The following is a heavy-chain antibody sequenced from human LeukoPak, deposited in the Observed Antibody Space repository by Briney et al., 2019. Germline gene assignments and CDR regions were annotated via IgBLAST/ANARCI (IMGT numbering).Heavy chain of an antibody. V-gene: IGHV3-30*04. J-gene: IGHJ6*02. D-gene: IGHD2-21*02. Sequence: PGGSLRLSCAASGFTFSNYAIHCDRQAPGKGLEWVAVIAYDGSSTVYADSVKGRFTISRDNSKNTLYLQMNSLRTEDTAVYYCARGASTAAKYGMDVWGRGTAVTVSS. CDR3: ARGASTAAKYGMDV. CDR2: IAYDGSST. CDR1: GFTFSNYA.